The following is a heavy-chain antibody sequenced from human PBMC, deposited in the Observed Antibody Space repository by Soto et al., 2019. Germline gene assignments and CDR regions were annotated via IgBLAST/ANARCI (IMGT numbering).Heavy chain of an antibody. J-gene: IGHJ5*02. CDR2: ISGSGGST. V-gene: IGHV3-23*01. D-gene: IGHD3-22*01. CDR3: AKGFFYCDSSGYDAPHL. Sequence: GGSLRLSCAASGFTFSSYAISWVRQAPGKELEWVSAISGSGGSTYYADSVKGRFTISRDNSKNTLYLQMNSLRAEDTAVYYCAKGFFYCDSSGYDAPHLWGQGSPVT. CDR1: GFTFSSYA.